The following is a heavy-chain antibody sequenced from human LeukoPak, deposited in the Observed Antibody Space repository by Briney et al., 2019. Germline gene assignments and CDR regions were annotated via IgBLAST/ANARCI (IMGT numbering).Heavy chain of an antibody. V-gene: IGHV4-59*12. CDR2: IYHSGST. CDR1: GGSISSYY. CDR3: ARAGVAAAGKFDY. J-gene: IGHJ4*02. Sequence: SETLSLTCTVSGGSISSYYWSWIRQPPGKGLEWIGEIYHSGSTNYNPSLKSRVTISVDKSKNQFSLKLSSVTAADTAVYYCARAGVAAAGKFDYWGQGTLVTVSS. D-gene: IGHD6-13*01.